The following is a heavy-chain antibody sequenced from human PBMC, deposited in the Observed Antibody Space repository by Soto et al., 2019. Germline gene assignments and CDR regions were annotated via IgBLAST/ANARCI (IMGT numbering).Heavy chain of an antibody. V-gene: IGHV6-1*01. J-gene: IGHJ5*02. Sequence: QSQTLSLTCAISGDSVSSNSAAWNWIRQSPSRGLEWLGRTYYRSKWYNDYAVSVKSRITINPDTSKNQFSLQLNSVTPEDTAVYYCARKLVTASNYGDYENNWFDPWGQGTLVTVSS. CDR2: TYYRSKWYN. CDR3: ARKLVTASNYGDYENNWFDP. CDR1: GDSVSSNSAA. D-gene: IGHD4-17*01.